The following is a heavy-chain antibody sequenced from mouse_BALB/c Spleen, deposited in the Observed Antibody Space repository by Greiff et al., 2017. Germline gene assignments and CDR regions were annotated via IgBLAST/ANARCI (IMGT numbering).Heavy chain of an antibody. CDR2: ISSGSSTI. V-gene: IGHV5-17*02. CDR1: GFTFSSFG. J-gene: IGHJ4*01. CDR3: ALDAMDY. Sequence: DVKLVESGGGLVQPGGSRKLSCAASGFTFSSFGMHWVRQAPEKGLEWVAYISSGSSTIYYADTVKGRFTISRDNPKNTLFLQMTSLRSEDTAMYYCALDAMDYWGQGTSVTVSS.